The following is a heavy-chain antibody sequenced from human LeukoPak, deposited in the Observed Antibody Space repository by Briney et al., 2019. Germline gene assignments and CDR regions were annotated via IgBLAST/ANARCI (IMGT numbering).Heavy chain of an antibody. Sequence: ASVKVSCKASGYTFTSYYMHWVRQAPGQGLEWMGIINPSGGSTSYAQKFQGRVTMTRDTSISTAYMELSRLRSDDTAVYYCALGDVVVPSTLGYWGQGTLVTVSS. D-gene: IGHD2-2*01. CDR1: GYTFTSYY. J-gene: IGHJ4*02. V-gene: IGHV1-46*01. CDR2: INPSGGST. CDR3: ALGDVVVPSTLGY.